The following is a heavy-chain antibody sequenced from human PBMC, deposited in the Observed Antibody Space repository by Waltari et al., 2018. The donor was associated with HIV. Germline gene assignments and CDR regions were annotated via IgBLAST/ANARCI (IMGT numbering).Heavy chain of an antibody. D-gene: IGHD4-17*01. CDR1: GGSTSSNVYH. V-gene: IGHV4-39*07. CDR2: IYYTGNT. Sequence: QLRLQESGPRLVKPSETLSLTCSVSGGSTSSNVYHWGWIRQSPGKGLEWIGSIYYTGNTYYKPSLKRRVTISIDTSKNQFSLRLTSVTAADTAIYYCVAQDYSDSVDWWGQGTLVTVFS. J-gene: IGHJ4*02. CDR3: VAQDYSDSVDW.